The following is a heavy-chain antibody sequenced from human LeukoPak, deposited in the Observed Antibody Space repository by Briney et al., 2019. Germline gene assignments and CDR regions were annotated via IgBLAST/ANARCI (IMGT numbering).Heavy chain of an antibody. J-gene: IGHJ1*01. CDR3: ARDQCSTTSCKYFQH. Sequence: GGSLRLSCAASGFTFSSYPMHWVRQAPGKGLEYLSGISSDGGSTYHANSVKGRFTISRDNSKNTLYLQMGSLRAEDMAVYYCARDQCSTTSCKYFQHWGQGTLVTVSS. CDR1: GFTFSSYP. D-gene: IGHD2-2*01. CDR2: ISSDGGST. V-gene: IGHV3-64*01.